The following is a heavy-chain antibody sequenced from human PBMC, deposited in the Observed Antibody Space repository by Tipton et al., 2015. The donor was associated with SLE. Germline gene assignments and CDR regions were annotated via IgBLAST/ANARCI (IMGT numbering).Heavy chain of an antibody. Sequence: LRLSCTVSGGSISSYYWSWIRQPPGKGLEWIGYIYYSGSTNYSPSLKSRVTISVDTSKNQFSLKLSSVTAADTAVYYCARGLYYGSGSYWDYYYGMDVWVQVTTVTVSS. CDR2: IYYSGST. CDR1: GGSISSYY. CDR3: ARGLYYGSGSYWDYYYGMDV. D-gene: IGHD3-10*01. J-gene: IGHJ6*02. V-gene: IGHV4-59*12.